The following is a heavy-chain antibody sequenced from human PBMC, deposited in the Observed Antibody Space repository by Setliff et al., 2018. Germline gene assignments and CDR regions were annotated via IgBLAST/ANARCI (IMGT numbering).Heavy chain of an antibody. D-gene: IGHD2-2*01. V-gene: IGHV1-18*01. CDR3: ARVLFHCSSTSCYLDAFDI. CDR2: ISAYNGNT. CDR1: GYTFISYG. Sequence: ASVKVSCKASGYTFISYGISWVRQAPGQGLEWMGWISAYNGNTNYAQKLQGGVTMTTDTSTSTAYMELRSLRSDDTAVYYCARVLFHCSSTSCYLDAFDIWGQGTMVT. J-gene: IGHJ3*02.